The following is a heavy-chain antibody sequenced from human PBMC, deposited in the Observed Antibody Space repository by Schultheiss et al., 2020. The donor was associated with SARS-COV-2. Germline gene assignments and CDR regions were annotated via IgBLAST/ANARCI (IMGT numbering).Heavy chain of an antibody. J-gene: IGHJ6*02. CDR2: ITSDGSST. Sequence: GGSMRLSCAASCFPFLTYCLPWVRQAPGKGLVWVSRITSDGSSTSYADSVKGRFTISRDNSKNTLYLQMNSLRAEDTAVYYCAREDTHCTNGVCWPYGMDVWGQGTTVTVSS. CDR3: AREDTHCTNGVCWPYGMDV. D-gene: IGHD2-8*01. V-gene: IGHV3-74*01. CDR1: CFPFLTYC.